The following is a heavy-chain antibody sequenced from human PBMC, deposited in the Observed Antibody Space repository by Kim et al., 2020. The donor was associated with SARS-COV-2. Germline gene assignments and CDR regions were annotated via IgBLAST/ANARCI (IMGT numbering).Heavy chain of an antibody. D-gene: IGHD4-17*01. V-gene: IGHV3-30-3*01. CDR1: GFTFSSYA. J-gene: IGHJ4*02. CDR3: ARGCTVTTSPCY. CDR2: ISYDGSNK. Sequence: GGSLRLSCAASGFTFSSYAMHWVRQAPGKGLEWVAVISYDGSNKYYADSVKGRFTISRDNSKNTLYLQMNSLRAEDTAVYYCARGCTVTTSPCYWGQGTLVTVSS.